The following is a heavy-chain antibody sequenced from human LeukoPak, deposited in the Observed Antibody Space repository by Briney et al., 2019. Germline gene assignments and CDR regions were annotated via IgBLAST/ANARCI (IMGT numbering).Heavy chain of an antibody. Sequence: SETLSLTCTVSGGSISSGGYYWSWIRQPPGKGLEWIGYIYHSGSTYYNPSLKSRVTISVDRSKNQFSLKLSSVTAADTAVYYCAREVVPAGDAFDIWGQGTMVTVSS. J-gene: IGHJ3*02. CDR2: IYHSGST. CDR3: AREVVPAGDAFDI. D-gene: IGHD2-2*01. CDR1: GGSISSGGYY. V-gene: IGHV4-30-2*01.